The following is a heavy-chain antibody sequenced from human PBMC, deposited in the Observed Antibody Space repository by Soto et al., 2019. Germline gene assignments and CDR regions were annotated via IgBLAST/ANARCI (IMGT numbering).Heavy chain of an antibody. V-gene: IGHV3-66*01. Sequence: EVQLVESGGGLVQPGGSLRLSCAASGFTVSSNYMSWVRQAPGKGLEWATVIYSGGSTYYADSVKGRFTISRDNSKNTLYLQMNSLRAEDTAVYYCARTDTAMVYYYFDYWGQGTLVTVSS. CDR2: IYSGGST. CDR1: GFTVSSNY. J-gene: IGHJ4*02. CDR3: ARTDTAMVYYYFDY. D-gene: IGHD5-18*01.